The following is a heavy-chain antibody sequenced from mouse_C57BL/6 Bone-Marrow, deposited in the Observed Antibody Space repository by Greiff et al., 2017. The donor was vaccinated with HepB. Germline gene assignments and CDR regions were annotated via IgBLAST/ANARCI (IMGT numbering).Heavy chain of an antibody. CDR1: GFSLTSYG. Sequence: VKVVESGPGLVQPSQSLSITCTVSGFSLTSYGVHWVRQSPGKGLEWLGVIWSGGSTDYNAAFISRLSISKDNSKSQVFFKMNSLQADDTAIYYCARGRSTMVTGFAYWGQGTLVTVSA. CDR2: IWSGGST. D-gene: IGHD2-2*01. J-gene: IGHJ3*01. V-gene: IGHV2-2*01. CDR3: ARGRSTMVTGFAY.